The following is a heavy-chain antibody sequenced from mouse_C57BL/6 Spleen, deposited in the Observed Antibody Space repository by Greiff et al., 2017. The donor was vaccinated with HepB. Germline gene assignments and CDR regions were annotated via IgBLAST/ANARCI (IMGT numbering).Heavy chain of an antibody. CDR2: IDPSDSYT. CDR1: GYTFTSYW. Sequence: VQLQQPGAELVRPGTSVKLSCKASGYTFTSYWMHWVKQRPGQGLEWIGVIDPSDSYTNYNQKFKGKATLTVDTSSSTAYMQLSSLTSEDSAVYYCARFSPHEGFAYWGQGTLVTVSA. J-gene: IGHJ3*01. V-gene: IGHV1-59*01. D-gene: IGHD6-1*01. CDR3: ARFSPHEGFAY.